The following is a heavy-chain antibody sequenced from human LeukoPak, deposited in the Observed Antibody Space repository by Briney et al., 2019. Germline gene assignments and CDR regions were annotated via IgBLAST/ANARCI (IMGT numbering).Heavy chain of an antibody. J-gene: IGHJ4*02. CDR2: MSCEGTNR. CDR1: GFTFSSYG. CDR3: AKDVERLDYFDY. D-gene: IGHD3-9*01. Sequence: GGSLRLSCAASGFTFSSYGMHWVRQAPGKGLEWVAVMSCEGTNRYYADSVKGRFTISRDNSKNTLYLLMNSLRVEDTAVYYCAKDVERLDYFDYWGQGTLVTVSS. V-gene: IGHV3-30*18.